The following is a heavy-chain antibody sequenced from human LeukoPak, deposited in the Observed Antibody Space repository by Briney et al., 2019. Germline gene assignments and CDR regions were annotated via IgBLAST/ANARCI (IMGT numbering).Heavy chain of an antibody. J-gene: IGHJ3*02. CDR1: GYTFTSYD. CDR2: MNPNSGNT. D-gene: IGHD4-11*01. CDR3: ARGRGNMTTGSAAFDI. V-gene: IGHV1-8*01. Sequence: GASVKVSCKASGYTFTSYDINWVRPAIGQGLEWMGWMNPNSGNTGYAQKFQGRVTMTRNTSISTAYMELSSLRSEDTAVYYCARGRGNMTTGSAAFDIWGQGTMVTVSS.